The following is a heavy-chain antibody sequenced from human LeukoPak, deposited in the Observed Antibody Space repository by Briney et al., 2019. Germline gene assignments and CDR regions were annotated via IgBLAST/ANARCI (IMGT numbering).Heavy chain of an antibody. J-gene: IGHJ4*02. CDR1: GSTFSAHW. CDR3: ARDGAFRIYDY. Sequence: GGSLRLSCAASGSTFSAHWMTWVRQAPGKGLEWVASIKQDGNEKYYVDSVKGRFTIPRDTARNSLYLQMTSLRADDTAVYYCARDGAFRIYDYWGQGTLVTVSS. V-gene: IGHV3-7*01. D-gene: IGHD3-3*02. CDR2: IKQDGNEK.